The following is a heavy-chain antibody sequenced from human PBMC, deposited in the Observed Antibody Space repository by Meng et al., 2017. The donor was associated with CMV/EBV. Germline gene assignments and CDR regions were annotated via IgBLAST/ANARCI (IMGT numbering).Heavy chain of an antibody. Sequence: GESLKISCAASGFTFSNAWMSWVRQAPGKGLEWVGRIKSKTDGGTTDYAAPVKGRFTISRDDSKNTLYLQMNSLKTEDTAVYYCTTVSIVVVPAAIGAEYFQHWGQGTLVTVPQ. CDR1: GFTFSNAW. V-gene: IGHV3-15*01. J-gene: IGHJ1*01. D-gene: IGHD2-2*01. CDR2: IKSKTDGGTT. CDR3: TTVSIVVVPAAIGAEYFQH.